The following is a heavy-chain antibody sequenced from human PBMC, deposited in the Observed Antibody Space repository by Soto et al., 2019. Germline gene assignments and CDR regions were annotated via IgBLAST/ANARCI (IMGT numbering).Heavy chain of an antibody. D-gene: IGHD2-8*01. Sequence: QVHLEQSGAEVKKPGSSVKVSCKASGGTFRTAAISWVRQAPGQGLEWLGGIMPVFRTPDYAQKFQGRVTITADESTGTAYMELGGLRSDETAVYYCARDNDRPQLGGNYYYILDVWGQGTTITVSS. CDR3: ARDNDRPQLGGNYYYILDV. CDR2: IMPVFRTP. CDR1: GGTFRTAA. V-gene: IGHV1-69*12. J-gene: IGHJ6*02.